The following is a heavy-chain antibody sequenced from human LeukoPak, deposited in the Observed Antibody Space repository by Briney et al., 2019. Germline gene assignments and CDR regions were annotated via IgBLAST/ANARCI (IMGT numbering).Heavy chain of an antibody. CDR2: IYTSGIT. D-gene: IGHD6-13*01. V-gene: IGHV4-4*07. Sequence: PSETLSLTCTVSGVSISAYYWTWIRQPAGKGLEWIGRIYTSGITNYNPSLKSRVTISVDTSKNQFSLKLTSVTAADTAVYYCARSGGYSSSWYFDFWGQGTLVTVSS. CDR1: GVSISAYY. CDR3: ARSGGYSSSWYFDF. J-gene: IGHJ4*02.